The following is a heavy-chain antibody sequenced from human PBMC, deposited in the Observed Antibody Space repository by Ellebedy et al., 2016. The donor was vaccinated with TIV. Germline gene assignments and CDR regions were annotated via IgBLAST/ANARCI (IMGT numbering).Heavy chain of an antibody. J-gene: IGHJ4*02. CDR1: GGSISSGGYY. D-gene: IGHD2-15*01. V-gene: IGHV4-61*08. Sequence: SETLSLTXTVSGGSISSGGYYWSWIRQHPGKGLEWIGYIYYSGSTDYNPSLKSRGTMSVDTSKNQFSLKLRSVTAADTAVYYCAREGGGYSYGYLDCWGQGTLVTVSS. CDR2: IYYSGST. CDR3: AREGGGYSYGYLDC.